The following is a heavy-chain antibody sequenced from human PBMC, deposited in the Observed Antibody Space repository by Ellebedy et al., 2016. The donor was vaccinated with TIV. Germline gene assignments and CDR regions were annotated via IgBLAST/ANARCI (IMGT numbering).Heavy chain of an antibody. D-gene: IGHD5-18*01. CDR2: ISGGGPDK. J-gene: IGHJ5*02. Sequence: PGGSLRLSCTVSGLRFSDYYMAWIRQAPGKGLEWVSHISGGGPDKKYADSVKGRFTISRDNDENSLFLQMESLRVEDTAIYFCARGGGFSYGYARGERKYFDPWGQGTLVTVSS. CDR3: ARGGGFSYGYARGERKYFDP. V-gene: IGHV3-11*06. CDR1: GLRFSDYY.